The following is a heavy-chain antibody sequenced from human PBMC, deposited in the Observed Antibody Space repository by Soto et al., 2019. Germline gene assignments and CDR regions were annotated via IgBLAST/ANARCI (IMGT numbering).Heavy chain of an antibody. J-gene: IGHJ4*02. V-gene: IGHV3-21*01. CDR1: GFTFSSYS. CDR2: ISSSSSYI. Sequence: VQLVESGGGLVKPGGSLRLSCAASGFTFSSYSMNWVRQAPGKGLEWVSSISSSSSYIYYADSVKGRFTISRDNAKNSLYLQMNSLRAEDTAVYYCARVKGDYYDSSGYLCFDYWGQGTLVTVSS. CDR3: ARVKGDYYDSSGYLCFDY. D-gene: IGHD3-22*01.